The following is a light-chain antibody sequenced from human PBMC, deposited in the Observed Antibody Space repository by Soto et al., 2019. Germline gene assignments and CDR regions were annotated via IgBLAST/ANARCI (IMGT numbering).Light chain of an antibody. CDR1: SSDVGAYNY. V-gene: IGLV2-14*01. Sequence: QSALTQSASVSGSPGQSITISCTGTSSDVGAYNYVSWYQQHPGKAPKLIIYDVSNRPSGVSNRFSGSKSGNTASLTISALQAEDEADYYCSSFTSSSTRDFGTGTKVTVL. CDR3: SSFTSSSTRD. CDR2: DVS. J-gene: IGLJ1*01.